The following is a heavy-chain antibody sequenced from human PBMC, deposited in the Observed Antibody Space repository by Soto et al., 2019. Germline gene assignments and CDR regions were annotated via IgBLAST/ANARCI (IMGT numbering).Heavy chain of an antibody. CDR1: GGTFSSYA. Sequence: SVKVSCKASGGTFSSYAISWVRQAPGQGLEWMGGIIPIFGTANYAQKFQGRVTITADESTSTAYMELSSLRSEDTAVYYCAARGVPALLYFDSWGQGTLVPVS. V-gene: IGHV1-69*13. CDR2: IIPIFGTA. D-gene: IGHD3-10*01. J-gene: IGHJ4*02. CDR3: AARGVPALLYFDS.